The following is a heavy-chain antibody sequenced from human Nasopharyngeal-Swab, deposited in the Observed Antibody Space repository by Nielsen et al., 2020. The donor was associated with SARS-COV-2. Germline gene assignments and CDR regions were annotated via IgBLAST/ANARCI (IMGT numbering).Heavy chain of an antibody. CDR1: EYSFTSYW. D-gene: IGHD1-26*01. V-gene: IGHV5-51*01. J-gene: IGHJ4*02. CDR3: ASGRRAGATVLDY. CDR2: IYPGDSDT. Sequence: GGSLRLSCKGSEYSFTSYWIGWVRQMPGKGLEWMGIIYPGDSDTRYSPSFQGQVTISADKSISTAYLQWSSLKASDTAMYYCASGRRAGATVLDYWGQGTLVTVSS.